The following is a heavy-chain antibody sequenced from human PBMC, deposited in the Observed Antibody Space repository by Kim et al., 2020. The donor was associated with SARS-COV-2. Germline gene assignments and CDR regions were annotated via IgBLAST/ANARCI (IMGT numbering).Heavy chain of an antibody. CDR2: ISASGTST. Sequence: WGSLRLSCEASGFSFGNYAMYWVRQAPGKGLEWLSFISASGTSTYQADSVKGRFTVSRDNSKNMHYLQMNSLRADDTAVYYCAKDSSGYYFDYWGQGTLVTVSS. CDR3: AKDSSGYYFDY. CDR1: GFSFGNYA. D-gene: IGHD3-22*01. V-gene: IGHV3-23*01. J-gene: IGHJ4*02.